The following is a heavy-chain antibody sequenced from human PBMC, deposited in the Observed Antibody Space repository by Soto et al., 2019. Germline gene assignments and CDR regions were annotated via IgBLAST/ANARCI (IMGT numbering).Heavy chain of an antibody. CDR1: GGSFSGYY. D-gene: IGHD6-13*01. CDR2: INHSGST. J-gene: IGHJ4*02. CDR3: ARHEGGAAADRPLDY. Sequence: PSETLSLTCAVYGGSFSGYYWSWIRQPPGKGLEWIGEINHSGSTNYNPSLKSRVTISVDRSKNQFSLKLSSVTAADTAVYYCARHEGGAAADRPLDYWGQGTLVTVSS. V-gene: IGHV4-34*01.